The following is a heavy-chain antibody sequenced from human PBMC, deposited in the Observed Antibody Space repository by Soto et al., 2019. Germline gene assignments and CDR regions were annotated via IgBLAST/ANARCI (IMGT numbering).Heavy chain of an antibody. J-gene: IGHJ4*02. CDR1: GFTFRAYA. V-gene: IGHV3-23*01. CDR2: ISGSGDSA. Sequence: VQLLESGGGLVQPGGSLRLSCAASGFTFRAYAMNWVRQAPGKGLEWVSDISGSGDSARYADSVRGRFTISRDNSRNTMDLQKNSLRVDDTAVYYCGKERRGCGWSVCNYWGQGTLVTVS. D-gene: IGHD6-19*01. CDR3: GKERRGCGWSVCNY.